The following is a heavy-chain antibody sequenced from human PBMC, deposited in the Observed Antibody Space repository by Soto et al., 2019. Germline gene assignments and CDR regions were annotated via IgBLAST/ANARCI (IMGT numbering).Heavy chain of an antibody. V-gene: IGHV4-31*03. D-gene: IGHD3-22*01. Sequence: QVQLQESGPGLVKPSQTLSLTCTVSGGSISSGGYYWSWIRQHPGKGLEWIGYIYYSGSTYYNPSLKSRVTISVDTSKNQFSLKLSSVTAADTAVYYCARGSTYYYDSSGYEPYYFDYWGQGTLVTVSS. J-gene: IGHJ4*02. CDR1: GGSISSGGYY. CDR2: IYYSGST. CDR3: ARGSTYYYDSSGYEPYYFDY.